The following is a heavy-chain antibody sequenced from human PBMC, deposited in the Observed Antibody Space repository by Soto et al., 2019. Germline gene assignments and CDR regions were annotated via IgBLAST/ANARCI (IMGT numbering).Heavy chain of an antibody. CDR1: GYTFTSYG. CDR2: ISAYNGNT. V-gene: IGHV1-18*04. D-gene: IGHD6-13*01. CDR3: ARDQLTGSSSWYQDYYYYGMDV. J-gene: IGHJ6*02. Sequence: ASVKVSCKASGYTFTSYGISWVRQAPGQGLEWMGWISAYNGNTDYAQKLQGRVTMTTDTSTSTAYMELRSLRSDDTAVYYCARDQLTGSSSWYQDYYYYGMDVWGQGTTVTVSS.